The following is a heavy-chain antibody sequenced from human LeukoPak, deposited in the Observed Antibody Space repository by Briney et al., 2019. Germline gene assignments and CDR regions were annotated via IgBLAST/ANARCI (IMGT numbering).Heavy chain of an antibody. J-gene: IGHJ5*02. Sequence: SGTLSLTCNVSGGSISSDYWNWIRQPAGKGLEWIGRIYTSGSTNYNPSLKSRVTMSVDTPKNQFSLRLSSVTAADTAVYYCARGGFCISTSCQPWFDPWGQGTLVTVSS. D-gene: IGHD2-2*01. CDR1: GGSISSDY. V-gene: IGHV4-4*07. CDR3: ARGGFCISTSCQPWFDP. CDR2: IYTSGST.